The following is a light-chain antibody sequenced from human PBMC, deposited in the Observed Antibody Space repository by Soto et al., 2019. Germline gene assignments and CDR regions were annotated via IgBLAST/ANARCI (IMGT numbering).Light chain of an antibody. Sequence: DIQLTQSPSFLSASVGDRVTITCRASQGISSYLAWYQQKPGKAPKLLIYAASTFQSGVPSRFSASGTGTEFTLTIISLQPEDFATYYGQQLNSYPITFGQGTRLEIK. CDR2: AAS. J-gene: IGKJ5*01. CDR1: QGISSY. V-gene: IGKV1-9*01. CDR3: QQLNSYPIT.